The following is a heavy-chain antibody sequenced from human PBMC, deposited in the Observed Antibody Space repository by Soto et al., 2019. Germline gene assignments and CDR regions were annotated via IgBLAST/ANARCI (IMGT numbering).Heavy chain of an antibody. J-gene: IGHJ4*02. CDR1: GGSFSGYY. CDR2: INHSGST. Sequence: PSETLSLTCAVYGGSFSGYYWSWIRQPPGKGLEWIGEINHSGSTNYNPSLKSRVTISVDTSKNQFSLKLSSVTAADTAVYYCARGLGGSCYDYWGQGTLVTVSS. D-gene: IGHD2-15*01. CDR3: ARGLGGSCYDY. V-gene: IGHV4-34*01.